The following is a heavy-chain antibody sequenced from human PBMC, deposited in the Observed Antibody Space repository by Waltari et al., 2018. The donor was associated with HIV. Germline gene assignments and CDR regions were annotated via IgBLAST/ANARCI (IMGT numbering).Heavy chain of an antibody. D-gene: IGHD3-16*01. V-gene: IGHV3-9*01. CDR3: VNADGYYGGGGGAFAI. CDR2: ITGNGGSK. Sequence: EVRLVQSGGGLVQPGRSLRLSCAANCLLEDYEVHWVRPVPGKGLEWISGITGNGGSKSYADSGRGRFTISRDNAKDSRYLQRSSLRVEDTAIYYCVNADGYYGGGGGAFAIWGQGTLVTVSS. CDR1: CLLEDYE. J-gene: IGHJ3*02.